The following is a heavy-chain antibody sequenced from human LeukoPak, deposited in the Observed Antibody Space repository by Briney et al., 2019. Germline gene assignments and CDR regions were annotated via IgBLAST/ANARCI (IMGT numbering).Heavy chain of an antibody. D-gene: IGHD1-26*01. CDR2: INSDVSTT. J-gene: IGHJ3*02. Sequence: GGSLRLSCVASGFTSSAYWMHWVRQVPGKGLVWVSRINSDVSTTNYADSVKGRFTISRDNAKNTIYLQMNSLRAEDTAVYYCARYGRYRAFDIWGPGTVVTVSS. V-gene: IGHV3-74*01. CDR1: GFTSSAYW. CDR3: ARYGRYRAFDI.